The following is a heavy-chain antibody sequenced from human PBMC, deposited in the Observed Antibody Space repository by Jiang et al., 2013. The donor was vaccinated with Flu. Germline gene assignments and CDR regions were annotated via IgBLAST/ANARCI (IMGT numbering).Heavy chain of an antibody. CDR2: ISYDGTNK. V-gene: IGHV3-30*18. D-gene: IGHD1-26*01. Sequence: VQLVESGGGVVQPGRSLRLSCAASGFSFSGCAMHWVRQAPGKGLEWVAVISYDGTNKYYTDSVKGRFTISRDNSKNTLYLQMNSLRAEDTAVYYCANVRSPMPEAHSWLYGMDVWGQGTTVTVSS. J-gene: IGHJ6*02. CDR3: ANVRSPMPEAHSWLYGMDV. CDR1: GFSFSGCA.